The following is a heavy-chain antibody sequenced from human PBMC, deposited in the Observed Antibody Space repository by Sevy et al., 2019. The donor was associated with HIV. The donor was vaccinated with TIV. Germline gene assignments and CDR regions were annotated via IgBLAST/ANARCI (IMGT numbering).Heavy chain of an antibody. CDR1: GFTFSGSA. D-gene: IGHD3-10*01. Sequence: GGSLRLSCSASGFTFSGSALHWVRQAPGKGLEYVSVISSSGSGTYYAESVKGRFTISRDNSKNTLYLQMSSLRPEDTAVYYCVKARGITEDFDNWGQGTLVTVSS. CDR3: VKARGITEDFDN. V-gene: IGHV3-64D*09. J-gene: IGHJ4*02. CDR2: ISSSGSGT.